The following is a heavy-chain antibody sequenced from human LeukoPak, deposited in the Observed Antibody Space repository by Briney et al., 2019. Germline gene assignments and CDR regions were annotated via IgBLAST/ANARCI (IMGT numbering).Heavy chain of an antibody. Sequence: SGGSLRLSCAASGFTFSSYSMNWVRQAPGKGLEWVSYISSSGSTTYYADSVKGRFTISRDNAKNSLYLQMNSLRDEDTAVYYCARDRFAGSGYFDYWGQGSLVTVSS. CDR3: ARDRFAGSGYFDY. D-gene: IGHD3-22*01. CDR2: ISSSGSTT. V-gene: IGHV3-48*02. J-gene: IGHJ4*02. CDR1: GFTFSSYS.